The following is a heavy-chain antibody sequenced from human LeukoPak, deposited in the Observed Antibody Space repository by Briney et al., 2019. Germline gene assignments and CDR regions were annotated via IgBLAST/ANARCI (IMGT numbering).Heavy chain of an antibody. V-gene: IGHV3-7*01. J-gene: IGHJ1*01. CDR1: GFTFSNYW. CDR3: ATYSSLNRREFQY. Sequence: GGSLRLSCEGSGFTFSNYWMGWVRQAPGKGRQWVANIKTDGSEKYVDSVKGRFTISRDNAKDSLYLQMNSLRAEDTAVYYCATYSSLNRREFQYWGQGTLLTVSS. CDR2: IKTDGSEK. D-gene: IGHD3-22*01.